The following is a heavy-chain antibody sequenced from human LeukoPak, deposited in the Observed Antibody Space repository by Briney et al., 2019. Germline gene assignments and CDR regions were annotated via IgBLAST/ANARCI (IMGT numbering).Heavy chain of an antibody. CDR1: GGTFSSYA. J-gene: IGHJ2*01. CDR2: IIPILGIA. D-gene: IGHD3-22*01. CDR3: ARDPDYYDSSGYPLGYFDL. V-gene: IGHV1-69*04. Sequence: GASVKVSCKASGGTFSSYAISWVRQAPGQGLEWMGRIIPILGIANYAQKFQGRVTITADKSTSTAYMELSSLRSEDTAVYYCARDPDYYDSSGYPLGYFDLWGRGTLVTVSS.